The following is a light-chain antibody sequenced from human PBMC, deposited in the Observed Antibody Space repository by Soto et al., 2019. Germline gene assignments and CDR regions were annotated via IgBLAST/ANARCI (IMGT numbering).Light chain of an antibody. V-gene: IGLV2-14*01. CDR1: NSDVGGYRY. CDR2: EVF. CDR3: SSYKTANTYV. J-gene: IGLJ1*01. Sequence: QSALTQPASVSGSPGQSITISCTGSNSDVGGYRYVSWYQQHPAKAPQLMIYEVFNRPSGVSHRFSGSKSGNTASLTISGLQAEDEADYYCSSYKTANTYVFGTGTKVTVL.